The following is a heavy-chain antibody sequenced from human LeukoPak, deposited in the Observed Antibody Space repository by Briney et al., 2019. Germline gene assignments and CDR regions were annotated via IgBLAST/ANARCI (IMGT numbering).Heavy chain of an antibody. J-gene: IGHJ6*03. Sequence: GGSLRLSCAASGFSFSSYWMHWVRQAPGKGLEWVSYISSSGSTIYYADSVKGRFTISRDNAKNSLYLQMNSLRAEDTAAYYCARDRSGYDYYYYYYMDVWGKGTTVTAPS. CDR1: GFSFSSYW. D-gene: IGHD5-12*01. CDR2: ISSSGSTI. V-gene: IGHV3-48*04. CDR3: ARDRSGYDYYYYYYMDV.